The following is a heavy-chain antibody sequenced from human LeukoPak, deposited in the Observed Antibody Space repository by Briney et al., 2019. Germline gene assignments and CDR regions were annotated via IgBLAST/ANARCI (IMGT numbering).Heavy chain of an antibody. J-gene: IGHJ4*02. CDR1: GGSISSSSYY. D-gene: IGHD6-13*01. Sequence: PSETLSLTCTVSGGSISSSSYYWGWIRQPPGKGVEWIGSIYYSRSTYYNPSLKSRVTISVDTSKNQFSLKLSSVTAADTAVYYCASEHWYGDYWGQGTLVTVSS. CDR3: ASEHWYGDY. CDR2: IYYSRST. V-gene: IGHV4-39*01.